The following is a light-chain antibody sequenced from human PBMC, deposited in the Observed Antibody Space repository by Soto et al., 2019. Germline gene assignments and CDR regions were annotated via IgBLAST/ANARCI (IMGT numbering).Light chain of an antibody. J-gene: IGKJ1*01. Sequence: IVLTQSPGTLSLSPGERATLSCRASQSVSSSYLAWYQQKPGQAPRLLIYGASNRATGIPDRFSGSGSGTDSTLNSSRLEPEDFAVYYCQQYGSSPRTFGQGTKVDIK. CDR1: QSVSSSY. CDR3: QQYGSSPRT. CDR2: GAS. V-gene: IGKV3-20*01.